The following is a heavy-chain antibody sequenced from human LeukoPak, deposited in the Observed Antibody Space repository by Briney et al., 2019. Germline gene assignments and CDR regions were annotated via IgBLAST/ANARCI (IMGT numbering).Heavy chain of an antibody. CDR3: ARGYDFWSGSSYGMDV. Sequence: PSETLSLTCTVSGGSISSGGYYWGWIRQHPGKGLEWIGYIYYSGSTYYNPSLKSRVTISVDTSKNQFSLKLSSVTTADTAVYYCARGYDFWSGSSYGMDVWGQGTTVTVSS. D-gene: IGHD3-3*01. CDR2: IYYSGST. V-gene: IGHV4-31*03. CDR1: GGSISSGGYY. J-gene: IGHJ6*02.